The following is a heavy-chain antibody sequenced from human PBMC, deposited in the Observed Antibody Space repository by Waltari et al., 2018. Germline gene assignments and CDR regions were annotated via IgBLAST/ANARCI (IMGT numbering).Heavy chain of an antibody. Sequence: QVQLVQSGAEVKKPGASVKVSCKASGYTFTGYYMHWVRQAPGQGLEWMGWSKPNSGGTNYGQKFKGRVTRTRDTSISTAYMELSRLRSDDTAVYYCARDGRDGYDYYYYMDVWGKGTTVTVSS. V-gene: IGHV1-2*02. CDR1: GYTFTGYY. CDR2: SKPNSGGT. J-gene: IGHJ6*03. D-gene: IGHD1-26*01. CDR3: ARDGRDGYDYYYYMDV.